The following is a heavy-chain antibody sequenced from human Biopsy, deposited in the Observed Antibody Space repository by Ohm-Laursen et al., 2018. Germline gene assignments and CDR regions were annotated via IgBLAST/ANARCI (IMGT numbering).Heavy chain of an antibody. J-gene: IGHJ6*02. Sequence: SLRLYCAASGFPFRDYYMRWIRQAPGKGLEWVSYISSGGTTIYYADSVKGRFTISRDNAKNSLYLQMNSLRADDTAVYYCARDTRWSPYHMDVWGQGTTVTVSS. CDR2: ISSGGTTI. CDR3: ARDTRWSPYHMDV. D-gene: IGHD4-23*01. CDR1: GFPFRDYY. V-gene: IGHV3-11*01.